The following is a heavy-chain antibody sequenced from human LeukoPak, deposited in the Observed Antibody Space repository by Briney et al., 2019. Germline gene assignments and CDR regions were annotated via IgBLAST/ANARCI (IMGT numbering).Heavy chain of an antibody. D-gene: IGHD3-10*01. J-gene: IGHJ6*02. CDR3: ARERVEGAGAGSYYHFGMDV. CDR1: GGSISNQY. Sequence: SETLSLTCTVSGGSISNQYWSWIRQPPGKGLEWLGYMSYSGSSDHNPSLNSRGTISVDTSKNQFSLKLTSVTAADTAVYYCARERVEGAGAGSYYHFGMDVWGQGTTVTVSS. CDR2: MSYSGSS. V-gene: IGHV4-59*11.